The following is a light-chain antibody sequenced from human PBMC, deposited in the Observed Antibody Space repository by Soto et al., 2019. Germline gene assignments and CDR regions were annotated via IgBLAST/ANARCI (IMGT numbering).Light chain of an antibody. Sequence: QSALTQPRSVSGSPGQSVTIPCTGSSSDVGGYNLVSWYQQYPGEVPKLMIYEVSNRPSGVSNRFSGSKSGNTASLTISGLQAEDEADYYCSSYTSSSTVVFGGGTKLTVL. V-gene: IGLV2-14*02. CDR2: EVS. CDR3: SSYTSSSTVV. J-gene: IGLJ2*01. CDR1: SSDVGGYNL.